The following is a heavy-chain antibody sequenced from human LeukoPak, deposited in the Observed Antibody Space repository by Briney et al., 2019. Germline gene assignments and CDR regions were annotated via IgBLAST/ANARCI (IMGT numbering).Heavy chain of an antibody. CDR1: GFTFSSYS. V-gene: IGHV3-15*01. Sequence: GGSLRLSCAASGFTFSSYSVNWVRHAPAKALEFVGRIKSKNDRKRTDYAAPVKDSCTISRHDPKNTQYLQMNSLKTEDTAVYYCTTYAASGSNFDYWGQGTLVTVSS. J-gene: IGHJ4*02. CDR2: IKSKNDRKRT. D-gene: IGHD1-26*01. CDR3: TTYAASGSNFDY.